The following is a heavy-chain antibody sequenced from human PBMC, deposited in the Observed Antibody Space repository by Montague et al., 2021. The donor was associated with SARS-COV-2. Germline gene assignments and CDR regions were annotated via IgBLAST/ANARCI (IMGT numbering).Heavy chain of an antibody. CDR2: IYDGGST. CDR3: ARGGGLRNYGVDA. D-gene: IGHD5-12*01. CDR1: GFTVTSNY. V-gene: IGHV3-53*01. Sequence: SLRLSCAASGFTVTSNYMSWVRQAPGKGLEWVSVIYDGGSTYYADSVXGRFTISRDNSKNTLYLQMNSLRAEDTAVYYCARGGGLRNYGVDAWGQGTTVTVSS. J-gene: IGHJ6*02.